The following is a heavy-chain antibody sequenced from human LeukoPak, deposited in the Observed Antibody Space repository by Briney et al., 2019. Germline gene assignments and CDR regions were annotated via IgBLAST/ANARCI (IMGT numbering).Heavy chain of an antibody. Sequence: SETLSLTCTVSGGSISSYYWSWIRQPPGKGLEWIGYIYYSGFTNYNTSLKSRVTISVDTSKNQFSLKLSSVTAADTAVYYCARQGRVVSSEIDYWGQGSLVTVSS. CDR3: ARQGRVVSSEIDY. CDR2: IYYSGFT. V-gene: IGHV4-59*08. CDR1: GGSISSYY. D-gene: IGHD3-22*01. J-gene: IGHJ4*02.